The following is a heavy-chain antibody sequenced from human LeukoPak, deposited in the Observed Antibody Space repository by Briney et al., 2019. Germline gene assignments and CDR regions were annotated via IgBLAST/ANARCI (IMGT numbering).Heavy chain of an antibody. CDR2: ISGSGAST. CDR1: GFTFSNYA. D-gene: IGHD2-2*03. CDR3: AKGMDVVVVPADDY. J-gene: IGHJ4*02. Sequence: GGSLRLSCTASGFTFSNYAMSWVRQAPGKGLEWVSGISGSGASTNYADSLKGRFTISRDNSKNTLYLQMNSLRAEDTAVYYCAKGMDVVVVPADDYWGQGTLVTVSS. V-gene: IGHV3-23*01.